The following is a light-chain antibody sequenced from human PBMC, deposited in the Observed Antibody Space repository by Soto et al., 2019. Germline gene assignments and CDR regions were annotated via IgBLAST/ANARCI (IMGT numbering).Light chain of an antibody. CDR3: AAWDDSLSGVL. J-gene: IGLJ2*01. CDR1: SSNIGANY. CDR2: RND. Sequence: QAVVTQPPSASGTPGQRVTISCSGGSSNIGANYAYWYQQLPGTAPKLLIYRNDQRPSGVPDRFSGSKSGTSGSLAISGLRSEDEAHYYCAAWDDSLSGVLFGGGTKLTVL. V-gene: IGLV1-47*01.